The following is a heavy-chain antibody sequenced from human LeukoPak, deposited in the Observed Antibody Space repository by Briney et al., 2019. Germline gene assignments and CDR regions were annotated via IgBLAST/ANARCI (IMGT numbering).Heavy chain of an antibody. J-gene: IGHJ4*01. CDR2: INPNSGGT. Sequence: GASVKVSCKASGYTFTGYYMHWVRQAPGQGLEWMGWINPNSGGTNYAQKFQGRVTMTRDTSISTAYMELSRLRSDDTAVYYCARESITMIVVIDYWGHGTLVTVSS. CDR1: GYTFTGYY. CDR3: ARESITMIVVIDY. V-gene: IGHV1-2*02. D-gene: IGHD3-22*01.